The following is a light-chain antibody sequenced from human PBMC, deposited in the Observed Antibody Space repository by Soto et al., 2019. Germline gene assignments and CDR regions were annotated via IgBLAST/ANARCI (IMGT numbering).Light chain of an antibody. J-gene: IGKJ1*01. CDR2: GAS. V-gene: IGKV3-15*01. Sequence: EIVMTQSPATLSVSPGERATLSCRASQSVSSNLAWYQQKPGQAPRLLIYGASTRATGIPARFSGSGSGTEFTLTISSLQSEDFAVYYCQSGWGTFGQGTKVEIK. CDR1: QSVSSN. CDR3: QSGWGT.